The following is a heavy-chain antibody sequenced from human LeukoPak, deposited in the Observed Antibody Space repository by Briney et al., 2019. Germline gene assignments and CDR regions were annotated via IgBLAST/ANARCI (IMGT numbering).Heavy chain of an antibody. CDR1: GFTFSSYA. Sequence: PGGSLRLSCAGSGFTFSSYAMTWVRQAPGTGLEWVSSISRSDGTTYYADSVKGRFTISRDNSKNALYLQMNSLRAEDTAVYYCAKDFLGIFGAWYYFDYWGQGTLVTVSS. CDR3: AKDFLGIFGAWYYFDY. J-gene: IGHJ4*02. CDR2: ISRSDGTT. V-gene: IGHV3-23*01. D-gene: IGHD3-3*01.